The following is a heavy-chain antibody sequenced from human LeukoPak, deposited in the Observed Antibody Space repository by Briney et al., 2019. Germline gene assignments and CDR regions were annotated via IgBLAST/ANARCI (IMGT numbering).Heavy chain of an antibody. V-gene: IGHV1-46*03. J-gene: IGHJ4*02. CDR3: TKGGGSSSWYDY. CDR2: IDPSGGST. D-gene: IGHD6-13*01. CDR1: GYTFTNYY. Sequence: GASVKVSCKASGYTFTNYYMHWVRQAPGQGLEWMGIIDPSGGSTTCAQKFQGRVTMTRDTSTSAVYMQLSSLRSEDTAVHYCTKGGGSSSWYDYWGQGTLVTVSS.